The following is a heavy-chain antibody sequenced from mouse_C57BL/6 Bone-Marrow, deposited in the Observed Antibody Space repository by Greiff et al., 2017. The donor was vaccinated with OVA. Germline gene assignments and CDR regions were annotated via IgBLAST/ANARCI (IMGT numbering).Heavy chain of an antibody. CDR3: ASLLTGDWYFDV. CDR2: ISNGGGST. CDR1: GFTFSDYY. V-gene: IGHV5-12*01. Sequence: EVQVVESGGGLVQPGGSLKLSCAASGFTFSDYYMYWVRQTPEKRLEWVAYISNGGGSTYYPDTVQGRFTISRDNAKNTLYLQMSRLKSEDTAMYYCASLLTGDWYFDVWGTGTTVTVSS. D-gene: IGHD4-1*01. J-gene: IGHJ1*03.